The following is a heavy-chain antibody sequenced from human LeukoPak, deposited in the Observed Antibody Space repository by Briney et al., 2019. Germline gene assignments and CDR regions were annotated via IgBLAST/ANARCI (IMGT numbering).Heavy chain of an antibody. CDR3: ARDLIQLWPDYYYCMDV. J-gene: IGHJ6*03. D-gene: IGHD5-18*01. CDR1: GFTFSSYS. Sequence: GGSLRLSCAASGFTFSSYSMNWVRQAPGKGLEWVSYISSSSSTIYYADSVKGRFTISRDNAKNSLYLQMNSLRAEDTAVYYCARDLIQLWPDYYYCMDVWGKGTTVTVSS. CDR2: ISSSSSTI. V-gene: IGHV3-48*01.